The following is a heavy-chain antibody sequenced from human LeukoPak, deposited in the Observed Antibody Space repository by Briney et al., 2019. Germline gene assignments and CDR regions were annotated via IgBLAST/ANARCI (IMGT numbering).Heavy chain of an antibody. CDR1: GFTVSSNY. V-gene: IGHV3-53*04. J-gene: IGHJ4*02. CDR3: ARALDSSGYYEYYFDY. D-gene: IGHD3-22*01. Sequence: PGGSLSLSCAASGFTVSSNYMSWVRQAPGKGLEWVSVIYSGGSTYYADSVKGRFTISRHNSKNTLYLQMNSLRAEDTAVYYCARALDSSGYYEYYFDYWGQGTLVTVSS. CDR2: IYSGGST.